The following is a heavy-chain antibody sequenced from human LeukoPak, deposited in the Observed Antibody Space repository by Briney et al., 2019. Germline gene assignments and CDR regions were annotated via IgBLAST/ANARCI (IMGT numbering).Heavy chain of an antibody. CDR2: IKQDGSEK. V-gene: IGHV3-7*01. CDR3: ARESWYSSSWYNEDYNWFDP. Sequence: GGSLRLSCAASGFTSSSYWMNWVRQAPGKVLEWVANIKQDGSEKYYVDSVKGRFTISRDNAKNSLYLQMNSLRAEDTAVYYCARESWYSSSWYNEDYNWFDPWGQGTLVTVSS. D-gene: IGHD6-13*01. J-gene: IGHJ5*02. CDR1: GFTSSSYW.